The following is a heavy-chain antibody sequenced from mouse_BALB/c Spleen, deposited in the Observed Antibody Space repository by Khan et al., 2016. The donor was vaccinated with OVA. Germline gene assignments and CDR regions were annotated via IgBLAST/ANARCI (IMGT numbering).Heavy chain of an antibody. CDR1: GFSLTGYG. J-gene: IGHJ4*01. D-gene: IGHD2-4*01. V-gene: IGHV2-6-7*01. CDR2: IWGDGST. Sequence: QVQLKQSGPGLVAPSQSLSITCTVSGFSLTGYGVNWVRQPPGKGLEWLGMIWGDGSTDYNSALKSRLSISKDNSKSQAFFQLNSLQTDDTARYYCGRGTADYALYAMDYWGQGTSVTVSS. CDR3: GRGTADYALYAMDY.